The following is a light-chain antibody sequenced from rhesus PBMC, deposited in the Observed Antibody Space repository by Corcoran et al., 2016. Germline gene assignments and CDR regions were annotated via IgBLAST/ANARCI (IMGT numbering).Light chain of an antibody. CDR2: KAS. CDR1: ENVNNY. CDR3: QHGYGTPFT. Sequence: DIQMTQSPSSLSASVGDRVTITCRASENVNNYLNWYQQKPGKAPKLLIYKASTLQSGVPSRFGGSGSGTDYTFTISGLQPEDVATYYCQHGYGTPFTFGPGTKLDIK. J-gene: IGKJ3*01. V-gene: IGKV1-74*01.